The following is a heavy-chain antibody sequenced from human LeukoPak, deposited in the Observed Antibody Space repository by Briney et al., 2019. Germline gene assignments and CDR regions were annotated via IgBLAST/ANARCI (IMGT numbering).Heavy chain of an antibody. V-gene: IGHV1-2*02. Sequence: ASVKVSCKASGYTSTGYYMHWVRQAPGQGLEWMGWINPNSGGTNYAQKFQGRVTMTRDTPISTAYMELSRLRSDDTAVYYCARASVYVWGSYRPGDFDYWGQGTLVTVSS. CDR3: ARASVYVWGSYRPGDFDY. J-gene: IGHJ4*02. CDR1: GYTSTGYY. CDR2: INPNSGGT. D-gene: IGHD3-16*02.